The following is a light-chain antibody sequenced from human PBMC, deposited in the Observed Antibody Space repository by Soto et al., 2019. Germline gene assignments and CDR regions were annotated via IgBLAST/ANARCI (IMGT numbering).Light chain of an antibody. CDR3: MQALQAPYS. J-gene: IGKJ2*01. V-gene: IGKV2-28*01. Sequence: DIVMTQSPLSLPVTPGEPASISCRSSQSLLHSNGYNYLDWYLQKPGQSPQLLIYLGSNRASGVTDRFSGSGSGTDFTVKISRVEAEDVGVYYCMQALQAPYSFGQGTKLEIK. CDR1: QSLLHSNGYNY. CDR2: LGS.